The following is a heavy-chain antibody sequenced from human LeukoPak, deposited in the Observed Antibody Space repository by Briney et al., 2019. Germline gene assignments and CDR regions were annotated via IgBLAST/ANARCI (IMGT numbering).Heavy chain of an antibody. CDR1: GGSFSNYY. D-gene: IGHD3-9*01. CDR2: ITHSGST. V-gene: IGHV4-34*01. CDR3: ARGPTLEYGVLTGYYHFDS. J-gene: IGHJ4*02. Sequence: SETLSLTCAVYGGSFSNYYWTWIRQSPGKGLEWIGEITHSGSTNYNPSLKSRVTISEDTSKSQFSLKLSSVTAADTAVYYCARGPTLEYGVLTGYYHFDSWGQGTLVTVSS.